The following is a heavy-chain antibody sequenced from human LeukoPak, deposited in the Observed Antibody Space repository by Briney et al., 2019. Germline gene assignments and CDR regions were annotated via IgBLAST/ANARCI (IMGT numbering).Heavy chain of an antibody. D-gene: IGHD1-7*01. CDR3: AKVFGNYRFDP. J-gene: IGHJ5*02. CDR2: ISGSDGST. Sequence: PGGSLRLSCAASGFTFSSYAMSWVRQAPGKGLEWVSGISGSDGSTKYADSVKGWFTISRDNSKNKLYLQMNSLRVEDTAVYYCAKVFGNYRFDPWGQGTLVTVSS. CDR1: GFTFSSYA. V-gene: IGHV3-23*01.